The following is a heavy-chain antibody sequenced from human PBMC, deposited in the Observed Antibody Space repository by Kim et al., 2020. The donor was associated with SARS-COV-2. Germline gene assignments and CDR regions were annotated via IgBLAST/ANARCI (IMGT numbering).Heavy chain of an antibody. D-gene: IGHD3-10*01. CDR3: ARGRGVTDY. CDR2: GST. J-gene: IGHJ4*02. Sequence: GSTYYNPSLKSRVTISVDTSKNQFSLKLSSVTAADTAVYYCARGRGVTDYWGQGTLVTVSS. V-gene: IGHV4-31*02.